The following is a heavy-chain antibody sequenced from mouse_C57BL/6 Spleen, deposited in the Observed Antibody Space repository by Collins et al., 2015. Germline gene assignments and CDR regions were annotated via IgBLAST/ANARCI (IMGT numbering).Heavy chain of an antibody. V-gene: IGHV3-6*01. J-gene: IGHJ4*01. Sequence: DVQLQESGPGLVKPSQSLSLTCSVTGYSITSGYYWNWIRQFPGNKLEWMGYISYDGSNNYNPSLKNRISITRDTSKNQFFLKLNSVTTEDTATYYCARDVWSGAMDYWGQGTSVTVSS. CDR1: GYSITSGYY. D-gene: IGHD3-1*01. CDR3: ARDVWSGAMDY. CDR2: ISYDGSN.